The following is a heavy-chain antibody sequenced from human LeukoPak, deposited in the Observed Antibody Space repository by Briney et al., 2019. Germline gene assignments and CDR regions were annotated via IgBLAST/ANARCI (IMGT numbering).Heavy chain of an antibody. CDR1: GFSFRDYP. CDR2: ISAGADVI. V-gene: IGHV3-23*01. D-gene: IGHD2/OR15-2a*01. Sequence: GGALRLSCEAAGFSFRDYPMGWVRRASGKRLEWVSGISAGADVIFYADPVKGRFTISRDNSKNTLYLQMDSLRAEDSAEYYCAKSLLTTATGTGRAFDIWGQGTMVTVSA. J-gene: IGHJ3*02. CDR3: AKSLLTTATGTGRAFDI.